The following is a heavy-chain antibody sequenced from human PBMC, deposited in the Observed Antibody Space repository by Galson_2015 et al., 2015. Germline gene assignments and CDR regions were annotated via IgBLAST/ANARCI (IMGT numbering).Heavy chain of an antibody. V-gene: IGHV3-23*01. D-gene: IGHD4-11*01. CDR1: GFTFRTYA. CDR2: ISSSGGAT. CDR3: AKETVRNAFDV. Sequence: SLRLSCAVSGFTFRTYAMSWVRQAPGQGLEWVSTISSSGGATYYADSVKGRFTIPRDNSKNTLCLQVNSLRAEDTAVYYCAKETVRNAFDVWGQGTMVIVSS. J-gene: IGHJ3*01.